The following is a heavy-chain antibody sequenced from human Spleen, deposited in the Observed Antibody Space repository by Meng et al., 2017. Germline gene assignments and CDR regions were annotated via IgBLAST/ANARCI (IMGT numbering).Heavy chain of an antibody. J-gene: IGHJ5*02. CDR1: GDSISSGTYY. CDR3: ARGIRFLEWLGWFDP. CDR2: FYYSGSP. V-gene: IGHV4-31*01. D-gene: IGHD3-3*01. Sequence: QGPLQESGPGLVKPPPPLSLTCTVSGDSISSGTYYWGWIRQHPGKALELIGYFYYSGSPYYNPSFTSLATISVDSSKNQFSLKLSSVTAADTAVYYCARGIRFLEWLGWFDPWGQGTLVTVSS.